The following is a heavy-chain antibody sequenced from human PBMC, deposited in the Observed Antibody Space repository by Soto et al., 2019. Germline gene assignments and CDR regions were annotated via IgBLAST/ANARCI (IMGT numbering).Heavy chain of an antibody. CDR1: GFTFSSYW. Sequence: EVQLVESGGGVVQPGGSLRLSCAASGFTFSSYWMSWVRQAPGKGLEWVANIKQDGREKYYVDSVKGRFTISRDHAKNSLYLQMNSLSAEDTAVYYCARDRGLRLGVLFDPWGQGTLVTVSS. J-gene: IGHJ5*02. D-gene: IGHD3-16*01. CDR2: IKQDGREK. V-gene: IGHV3-7*01. CDR3: ARDRGLRLGVLFDP.